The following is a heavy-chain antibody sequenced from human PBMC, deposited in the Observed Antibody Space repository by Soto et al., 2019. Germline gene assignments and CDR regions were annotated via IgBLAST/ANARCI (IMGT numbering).Heavy chain of an antibody. J-gene: IGHJ6*02. CDR2: IRGFSPYT. D-gene: IGHD2-15*01. V-gene: IGHV3-21*01. Sequence: GGSLRLSCVASGFTFRTYTMNWVRQAPGKGLEWVSGIRGFSPYTFYSESVKGRFTISRDNAKNSLYLQMNSLRAEDTAVYYCARDRGYDAHDYYYNAMDVWGQGTTVTVS. CDR3: ARDRGYDAHDYYYNAMDV. CDR1: GFTFRTYT.